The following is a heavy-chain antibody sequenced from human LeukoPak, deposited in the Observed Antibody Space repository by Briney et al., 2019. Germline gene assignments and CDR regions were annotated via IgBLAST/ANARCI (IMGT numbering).Heavy chain of an antibody. CDR3: AKDYGHNPFDF. CDR2: ISSGGSRT. Sequence: GGSLRLSCAASGFTFSIYAMSWVRQAPGKGLEWVSGISSGGSRTYYADSVKGRFTISRDNSKDTLYLQMNNLKAEDTAIYYCAKDYGHNPFDFWGQGTLVTVSS. V-gene: IGHV3-23*01. J-gene: IGHJ4*02. D-gene: IGHD4-17*01. CDR1: GFTFSIYA.